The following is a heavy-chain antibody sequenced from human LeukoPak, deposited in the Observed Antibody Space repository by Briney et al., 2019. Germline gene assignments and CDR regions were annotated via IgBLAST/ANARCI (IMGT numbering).Heavy chain of an antibody. D-gene: IGHD2-15*01. J-gene: IGHJ5*02. Sequence: ASVKVSCKASGYTFTNYDINWVRQATGQGPEWMGCMNPKSGNTGYAQKFQGRVTMTRNTSISTAYMELSSPRSDDTAVYYCARDQDIVVVVAALRQREMGGFDPWGQGTLVTVSS. CDR2: MNPKSGNT. CDR3: ARDQDIVVVVAALRQREMGGFDP. CDR1: GYTFTNYD. V-gene: IGHV1-8*01.